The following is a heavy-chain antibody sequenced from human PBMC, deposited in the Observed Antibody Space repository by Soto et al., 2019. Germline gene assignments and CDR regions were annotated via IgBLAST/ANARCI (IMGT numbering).Heavy chain of an antibody. V-gene: IGHV3-30*18. D-gene: IGHD6-6*01. CDR3: AKEAKQLVGLHYYYGMDV. Sequence: QVQLVESGGGVVQPGRSLRLSCAASGFTFSSYGMHWVRQAPGKGLEWVAVISYDGSNKYYADSVEGRFTISRDNSKNTLYLQMNSLRAEDTAVYYCAKEAKQLVGLHYYYGMDVLGQGTTVTVSS. CDR2: ISYDGSNK. CDR1: GFTFSSYG. J-gene: IGHJ6*02.